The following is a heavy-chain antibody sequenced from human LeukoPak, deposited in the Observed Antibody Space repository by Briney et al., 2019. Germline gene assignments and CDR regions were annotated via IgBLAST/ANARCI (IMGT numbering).Heavy chain of an antibody. CDR2: FDPEDGET. Sequence: ASVKVSCKVSGYTLTELSMHWVRQAPGKGLEWMGGFDPEDGETIYAQKFQGRVTMTEDTSTDTAYMELSSLRSEDTAVYYCATEGRSDYVRGSYPKFDYWGQGTLVTVSS. J-gene: IGHJ4*02. CDR3: ATEGRSDYVRGSYPKFDY. D-gene: IGHD3-16*02. CDR1: GYTLTELS. V-gene: IGHV1-24*01.